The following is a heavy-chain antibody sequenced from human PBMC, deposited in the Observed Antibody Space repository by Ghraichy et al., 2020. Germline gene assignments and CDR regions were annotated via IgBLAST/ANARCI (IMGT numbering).Heavy chain of an antibody. CDR2: ISGSGGST. D-gene: IGHD2-2*02. Sequence: GGSLRLSCAASGFTFSSYAMSWVRQAPGKGLEWVSAISGSGGSTYYADSVKGRFTISRDNSKNTLYLQMNSLRAEDTAVYYCARGYCSSTSCYMAYWGQGTLVTVSS. J-gene: IGHJ4*02. CDR3: ARGYCSSTSCYMAY. V-gene: IGHV3-23*01. CDR1: GFTFSSYA.